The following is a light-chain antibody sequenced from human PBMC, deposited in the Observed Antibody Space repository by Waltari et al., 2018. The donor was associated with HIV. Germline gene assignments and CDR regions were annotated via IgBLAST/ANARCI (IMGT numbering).Light chain of an antibody. CDR1: QSLSNSY. Sequence: EVVLTQSPGTLSLSPGERATISCRASQSLSNSYLAWYQQKPGQAPRLLIYDASSRATGIPDKFSGSGSGTDFTLTISKLEPEDFAVYYCQQYVSSPWTFGQGTKVEIK. J-gene: IGKJ1*01. CDR2: DAS. V-gene: IGKV3-20*01. CDR3: QQYVSSPWT.